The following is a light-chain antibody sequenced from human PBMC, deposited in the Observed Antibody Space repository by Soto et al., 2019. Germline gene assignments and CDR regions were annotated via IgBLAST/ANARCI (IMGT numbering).Light chain of an antibody. CDR2: DAS. CDR3: QQRGYT. CDR1: QSVSSY. V-gene: IGKV3-11*01. Sequence: EIVLTQSPATLSLSPGERATLSCRASQSVSSYLAWYQQKPGQAPRLLIYDASTRATGIPPRFRGSGSGTYFTLSIGSLEPEDFAVYYCQQRGYTFGQGTKLEIK. J-gene: IGKJ2*01.